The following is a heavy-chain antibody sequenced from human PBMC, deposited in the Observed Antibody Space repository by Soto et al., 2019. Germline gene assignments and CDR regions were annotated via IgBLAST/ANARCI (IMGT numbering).Heavy chain of an antibody. V-gene: IGHV5-51*01. CDR1: GYSFTSYW. CDR3: ARSMAVAVYFDY. Sequence: PGESLKISCKGSGYSFTSYWIGWVRQMPGKGLEWMGIIYPGDSDTRYSPSFQGQVTISADKSISTAYMELSSLRSEDTAVYYCARSMAVAVYFDYWGQGTLVTVSS. CDR2: IYPGDSDT. D-gene: IGHD6-19*01. J-gene: IGHJ4*02.